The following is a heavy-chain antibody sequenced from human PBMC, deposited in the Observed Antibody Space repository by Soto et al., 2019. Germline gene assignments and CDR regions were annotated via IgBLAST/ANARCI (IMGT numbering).Heavy chain of an antibody. D-gene: IGHD3-22*01. CDR2: IRYDGSST. CDR3: ARGTYYYDSSGYYSESYGMDV. J-gene: IGHJ6*02. V-gene: IGHV3-33*08. CDR1: GFTFSSYA. Sequence: PGGSLRLSCAASGFTFSSYAMSWVRQAPGKGLEWVAAIRYDGSSTYYADSVKGRFTISRDNSKNTLYLQMNSLRAEDTAVYYCARGTYYYDSSGYYSESYGMDVWGQGTTVTVSS.